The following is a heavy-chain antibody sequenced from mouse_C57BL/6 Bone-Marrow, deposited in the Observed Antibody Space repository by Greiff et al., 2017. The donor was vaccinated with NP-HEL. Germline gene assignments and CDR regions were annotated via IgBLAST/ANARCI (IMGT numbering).Heavy chain of an antibody. CDR1: GYTFTSYW. CDR3: ARELYYYGSKGDWYFDV. J-gene: IGHJ1*03. V-gene: IGHV1-55*01. D-gene: IGHD1-1*01. CDR2: IYPGSGST. Sequence: VQLQQPGAELVKPGASVKMSCKASGYTFTSYWITWVKQRPGQGLEWIGDIYPGSGSTNYNEKFKSKATLTVDTSSSTAYMQLSSLTSEDSAVYYCARELYYYGSKGDWYFDVWGTGTTVTVSS.